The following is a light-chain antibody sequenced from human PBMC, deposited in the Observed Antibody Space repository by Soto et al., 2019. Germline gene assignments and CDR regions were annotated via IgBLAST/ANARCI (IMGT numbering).Light chain of an antibody. Sequence: EIVLPQSPGTLSFSPGERATLSCRASQSVSSSYLAWYQQKPGQAPRLLIYGASSRATGIPDRFSGTGSGTEFTLTISSLQSEDFAVYYCQQYNDWPLTFGQGTKVDIK. V-gene: IGKV3-20*01. J-gene: IGKJ1*01. CDR2: GAS. CDR1: QSVSSSY. CDR3: QQYNDWPLT.